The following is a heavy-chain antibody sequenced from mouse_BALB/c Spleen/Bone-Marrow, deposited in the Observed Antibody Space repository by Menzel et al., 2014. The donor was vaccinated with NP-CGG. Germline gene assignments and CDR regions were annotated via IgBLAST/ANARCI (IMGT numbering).Heavy chain of an antibody. V-gene: IGHV1-4*02. Sequence: LQESAAELASPGASVKMSCKASGYTFSTYTVHWVKRKPGQGLQWIGYINPSSGYTEYNQKFQDKTTLTADKSSSTAYMQVSSLTFEDSAVYYCARWAYGRSSAWFAYWGQGTLVTVSA. CDR1: GYTFSTYT. CDR2: INPSSGYT. CDR3: ARWAYGRSSAWFAY. D-gene: IGHD1-1*02. J-gene: IGHJ3*01.